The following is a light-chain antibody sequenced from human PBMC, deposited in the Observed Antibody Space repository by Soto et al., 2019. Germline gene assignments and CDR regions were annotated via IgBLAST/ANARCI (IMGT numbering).Light chain of an antibody. CDR2: WAS. CDR3: QQYYSTPLT. CDR1: QSVLYSSNNKNY. V-gene: IGKV4-1*01. J-gene: IGKJ4*01. Sequence: DVVLPQSPDCLAVSLGERSTIHCNSSQSVLYSSNNKNYLAWYQQKPGQPPKLLIYWASTRESGVPDRFSGSGSGTDFTLTISSLQAEDVAVYYCQQYYSTPLTFGGGTKVDIK.